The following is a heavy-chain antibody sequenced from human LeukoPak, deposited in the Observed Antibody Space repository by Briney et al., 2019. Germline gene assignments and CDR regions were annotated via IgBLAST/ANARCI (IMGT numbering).Heavy chain of an antibody. D-gene: IGHD6-19*01. J-gene: IGHJ3*02. V-gene: IGHV3-74*01. CDR1: GFTFSSYW. CDR2: INTDGSST. Sequence: PGGSLRLSCAASGFTFSSYWMHWVRQAPGKGLVWVSRINTDGSSTSYADSVKGRFTISRDNAKNSLFLQMNSLRAEDSAVYYCAREASSGWWVEAFDIWGQGTRVTVSS. CDR3: AREASSGWWVEAFDI.